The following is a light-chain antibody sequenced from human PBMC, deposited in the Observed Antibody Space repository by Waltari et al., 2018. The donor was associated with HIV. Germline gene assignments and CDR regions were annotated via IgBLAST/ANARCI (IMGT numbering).Light chain of an antibody. CDR1: RSKLGSNT. J-gene: IGLJ1*01. CDR3: ASWDDSLNGLYV. CDR2: SNS. Sequence: QSVLTQPPSASATPGQRVTISCYGNRSKLGSNTVNWFLQLPGTAPKFLIYSNSQRPSGVPARFSGSKSGTAASLAISGLQSEDEAHYYCASWDDSLNGLYVFGPGTKVTVL. V-gene: IGLV1-44*01.